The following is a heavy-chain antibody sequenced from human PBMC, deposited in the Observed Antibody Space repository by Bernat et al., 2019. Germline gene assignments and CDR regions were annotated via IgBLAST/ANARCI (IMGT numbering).Heavy chain of an antibody. Sequence: EVQLVESGGGLVKPGGSLRLSCAASGFTFSNAWMNWVRQAPGKWLEGVGRIQSKTDGGTTDYAAPVKGRFPISRDDSNNPLYLQMNSLKTEDTAVYYCTTDSEGWEPLTPLDYWGQGTLVTVSS. V-gene: IGHV3-15*07. CDR3: TTDSEGWEPLTPLDY. CDR2: IQSKTDGGTT. CDR1: GFTFSNAW. D-gene: IGHD2-15*01. J-gene: IGHJ4*02.